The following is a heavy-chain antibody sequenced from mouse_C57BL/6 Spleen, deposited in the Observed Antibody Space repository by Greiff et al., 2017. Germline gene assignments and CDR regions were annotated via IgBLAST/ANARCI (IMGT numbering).Heavy chain of an antibody. J-gene: IGHJ4*01. Sequence: VQLQQSGAELVRPGASVTLSCKASGYTFTDYEMHWVKQTPVHGLEWIGAIDPETGGTAYNQKFKGKALLTADKSSSTAYMELRSLTSEDSAVYYCTRSVYAMDYWGQGTSVTVSS. V-gene: IGHV1-15*01. CDR3: TRSVYAMDY. CDR1: GYTFTDYE. CDR2: IDPETGGT.